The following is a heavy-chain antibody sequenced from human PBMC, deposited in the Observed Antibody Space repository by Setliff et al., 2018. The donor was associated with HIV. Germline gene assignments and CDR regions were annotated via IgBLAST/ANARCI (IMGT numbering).Heavy chain of an antibody. CDR3: ASPSFGDVDYYYGMDV. J-gene: IGHJ6*02. Sequence: SVKVSCKASGGTFSSYGITWVRQAPGQGLEWMGGIIPILGIANYAQKFQGRVTMTRDTSTSTVYMDLSSLRSEDTAVYYCASPSFGDVDYYYGMDVWGQGTTVTVSS. CDR1: GGTFSSYG. D-gene: IGHD3-10*01. V-gene: IGHV1-69*10. CDR2: IIPILGIA.